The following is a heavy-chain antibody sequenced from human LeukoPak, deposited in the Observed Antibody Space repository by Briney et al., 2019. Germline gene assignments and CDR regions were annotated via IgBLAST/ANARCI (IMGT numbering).Heavy chain of an antibody. CDR3: ARTSSSEYSSKTHLFDY. CDR1: GGSVSNYY. CDR2: IYYSGST. J-gene: IGHJ4*02. V-gene: IGHV4-59*02. D-gene: IGHD6-6*01. Sequence: PSETLSLTCTVSGGSVSNYYWSWIRQPPGKGLEWIGYIYYSGSTNYNPSLKSRVTISVDTSKNQFSLKLSSVTAADTAVYYCARTSSSEYSSKTHLFDYWGQGTLVTVSS.